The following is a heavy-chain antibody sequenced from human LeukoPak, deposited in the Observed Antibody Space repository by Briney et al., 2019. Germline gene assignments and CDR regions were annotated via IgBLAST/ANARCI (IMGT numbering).Heavy chain of an antibody. CDR3: AREDAAGTQYYYYYYYMDV. CDR1: GGSISSYY. D-gene: IGHD6-13*01. CDR2: IYTRGST. Sequence: SETLSLTCTVSGGSISSYYWSWIRQPAGEGLEWIGRIYTRGSTNYNPSLKSRVTMSVDTSKNQFSLKLSSVTAADTAVYYCAREDAAGTQYYYYYYYMDVWGKGTTVTVSS. V-gene: IGHV4-4*07. J-gene: IGHJ6*03.